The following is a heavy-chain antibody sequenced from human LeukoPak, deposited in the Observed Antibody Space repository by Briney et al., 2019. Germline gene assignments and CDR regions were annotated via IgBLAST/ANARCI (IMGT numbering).Heavy chain of an antibody. J-gene: IGHJ4*02. D-gene: IGHD3-22*01. CDR3: ARGGYYYDSSGYCSFDY. CDR2: TYHSGST. Sequence: SETLSLTCAVSGSSISSGYYWGWIRQPPGKGLEWIGSTYHSGSTYYNPSLKSRVTISVDTSKNQFSLKLSSVTAADTAVYYCARGGYYYDSSGYCSFDYWGQGTLVTVSS. V-gene: IGHV4-38-2*01. CDR1: GSSISSGYY.